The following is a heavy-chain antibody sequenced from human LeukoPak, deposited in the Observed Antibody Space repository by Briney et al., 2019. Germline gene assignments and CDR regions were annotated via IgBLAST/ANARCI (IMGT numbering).Heavy chain of an antibody. Sequence: PGGSLRLSCAASGFTFSSYGMHWVRHAPGKGLEWVAVIWYDGSNKYYADSVKGRFTISRDNSKNTLYLQMNSLRAEDTAVYYCAKEGVHSSGWRLGARSAYYFDYWSQGTLVTVSS. J-gene: IGHJ4*02. CDR3: AKEGVHSSGWRLGARSAYYFDY. CDR1: GFTFSSYG. D-gene: IGHD6-19*01. V-gene: IGHV3-33*06. CDR2: IWYDGSNK.